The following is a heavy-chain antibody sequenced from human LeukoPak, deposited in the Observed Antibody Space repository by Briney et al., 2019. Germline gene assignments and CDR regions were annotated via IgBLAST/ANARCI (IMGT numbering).Heavy chain of an antibody. D-gene: IGHD3-9*01. V-gene: IGHV1-18*01. Sequence: GASVKVSCKASGYTFTSYGISWVRQAPGQGLEWMGWISAYNGNTNYAQKLQGRVTMTTDTPTSTAYMELRSLRSDDTAVYYCARGPYDILTGYYTTRPFDYLGQGTLVTVSS. J-gene: IGHJ4*02. CDR1: GYTFTSYG. CDR2: ISAYNGNT. CDR3: ARGPYDILTGYYTTRPFDY.